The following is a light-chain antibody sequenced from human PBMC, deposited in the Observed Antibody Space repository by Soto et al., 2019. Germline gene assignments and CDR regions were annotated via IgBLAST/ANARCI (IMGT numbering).Light chain of an antibody. V-gene: IGLV2-8*01. CDR3: LTGNNYRV. Sequence: QSALTQPPSASGSPGQSVTVSCTGIGGDLRDSNYVSWYQQHPGKAPKLIIYDVTKRPSGVPDRFSGSNYGNTASLTVSGLQAEDEADYFCLTGNNYRVFGTGTKLTVL. CDR1: GGDLRDSNY. J-gene: IGLJ1*01. CDR2: DVT.